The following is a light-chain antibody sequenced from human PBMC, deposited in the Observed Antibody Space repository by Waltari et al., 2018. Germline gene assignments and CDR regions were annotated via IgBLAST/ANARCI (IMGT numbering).Light chain of an antibody. CDR2: AAF. CDR1: QCISNY. V-gene: IGKV1-39*01. CDR3: QQSYNTPNT. Sequence: DIQMTQSPSPLSASVGDRVTITCRASQCISNYLNWYQQKPGKAPKLLIYAAFHLQSGVPSRFSGSGSGTDFTLTISSLQPEDFATYYCQQSYNTPNTFGQGTKLEIK. J-gene: IGKJ2*01.